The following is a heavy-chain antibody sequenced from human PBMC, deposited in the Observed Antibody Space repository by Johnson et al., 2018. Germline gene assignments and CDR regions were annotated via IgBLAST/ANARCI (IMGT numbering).Heavy chain of an antibody. D-gene: IGHD1-1*01. V-gene: IGHV4-59*01. CDR3: ARGGTSRLNEFDI. Sequence: QVQLQESGPGLVKPSETLSLTCTVSGGSISSYYWSWVRQPPGKGLKWIGYIYYSGSTNYNPTLTSRVTISVDTSKNQFSLKLSSVTAADTAVYYCARGGTSRLNEFDIWGQGTMVTVSS. CDR1: GGSISSYY. CDR2: IYYSGST. J-gene: IGHJ3*02.